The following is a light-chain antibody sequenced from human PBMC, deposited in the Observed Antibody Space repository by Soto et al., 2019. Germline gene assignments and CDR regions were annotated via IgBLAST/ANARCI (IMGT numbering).Light chain of an antibody. CDR1: QSVSSSY. Sequence: IVLTQSPGTLSLSPGERATLSCRASQSVSSSYLAWYQQKPGQAPRLLIYGASSRATGIPDRFSGSGSGTDFTLTISRLEPEDVAVYYWQQDGSSPPYTFGQGTKLEIK. J-gene: IGKJ2*01. CDR3: QQDGSSPPYT. CDR2: GAS. V-gene: IGKV3-20*01.